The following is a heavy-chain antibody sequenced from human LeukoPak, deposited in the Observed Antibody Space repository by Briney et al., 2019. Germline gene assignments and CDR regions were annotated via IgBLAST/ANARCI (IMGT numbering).Heavy chain of an antibody. Sequence: GGSLRLSCATAGFSFSRYSLIWVRQAPGKGLEWVASITGGSSYIYYSDSVKGRFTVSRDNAKKSLYLRMNSLRAEDTAVYYCARDYEQWLVYYYFDCWGQGTLITVSS. CDR1: GFSFSRYS. CDR2: ITGGSSYI. D-gene: IGHD6-19*01. J-gene: IGHJ4*02. CDR3: ARDYEQWLVYYYFDC. V-gene: IGHV3-21*01.